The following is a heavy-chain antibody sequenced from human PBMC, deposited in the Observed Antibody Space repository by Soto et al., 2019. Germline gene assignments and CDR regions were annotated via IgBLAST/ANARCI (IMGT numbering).Heavy chain of an antibody. CDR2: ISGSGGST. CDR3: ARGRWGFGELLLSRGLFDY. CDR1: GFTFSSYA. Sequence: GGSLRLSCAASGFTFSSYAMSWVRQAPGKGLEWVSAISGSGGSTYYADSVKGRFTISVDTSKNQFSLKLSSVTAADTAVYYCARGRWGFGELLLSRGLFDYWGQGTLVTVSS. D-gene: IGHD3-10*01. J-gene: IGHJ4*02. V-gene: IGHV3-23*01.